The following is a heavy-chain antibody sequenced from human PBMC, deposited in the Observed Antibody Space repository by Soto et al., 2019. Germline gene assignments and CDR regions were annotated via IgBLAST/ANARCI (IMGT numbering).Heavy chain of an antibody. V-gene: IGHV3-48*01. CDR3: ATYYGSGSYFPDHYYYGMDV. D-gene: IGHD3-10*01. CDR2: ISSDSSSI. CDR1: GFTFSTYS. Sequence: EVQLVESGGGLVQPGGSLRLSCAASGFTFSTYSMNWVRQAPGKGLEWVSYISSDSSSIYYADSVKGRFTISRDNAKNSLYVQMNSLRAEDTAVYYCATYYGSGSYFPDHYYYGMDVWGQGTTVTVSS. J-gene: IGHJ6*02.